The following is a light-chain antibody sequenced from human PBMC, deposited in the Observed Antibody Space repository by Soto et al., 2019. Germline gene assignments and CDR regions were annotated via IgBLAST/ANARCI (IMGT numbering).Light chain of an antibody. CDR3: QQYSSWYT. CDR2: KAS. Sequence: DIQMTQSPSTLSASVGDRVTITCRASQSISSWLAWYQQKPGKAPKFLIYKASSLESGLPARFSGSGSWTEFTLTIRSMQPDDFATYYCQQYSSWYTFGQGNKLEIK. CDR1: QSISSW. J-gene: IGKJ2*01. V-gene: IGKV1-5*03.